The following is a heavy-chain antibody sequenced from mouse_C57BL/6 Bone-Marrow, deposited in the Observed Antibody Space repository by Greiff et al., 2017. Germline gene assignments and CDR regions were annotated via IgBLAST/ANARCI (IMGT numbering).Heavy chain of an antibody. V-gene: IGHV1-81*01. CDR1: GYTFTSYG. CDR2: IYPRSGHT. CDR3: GRKDYDWDF. J-gene: IGHJ3*01. Sequence: QVQLQQSGAELARPGASVKLSCKASGYTFTSYGISWVNQRTGQGLEWIGEIYPRSGHTYYNEKFKGKATLTADKSSSTAYMELRSLISEDSAVYFCGRKDYDWDFWGQGTLVTVSA. D-gene: IGHD2-4*01.